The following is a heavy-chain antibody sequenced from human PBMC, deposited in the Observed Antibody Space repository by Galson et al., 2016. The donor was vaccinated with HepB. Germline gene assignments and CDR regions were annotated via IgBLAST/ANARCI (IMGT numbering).Heavy chain of an antibody. V-gene: IGHV1-3*01. CDR3: TRDLLSTIAAHAGGV. Sequence: SCKASGYTFSSYGMHWVRQAPGHRLEWMGRINDGNGNTRYSQKFQGRVTITRDTSATTVYMELSSLRSEDTGVYYCTRDLLSTIAAHAGGVWGQGTTVTVSS. CDR2: INDGNGNT. D-gene: IGHD6-13*01. J-gene: IGHJ6*02. CDR1: GYTFSSYG.